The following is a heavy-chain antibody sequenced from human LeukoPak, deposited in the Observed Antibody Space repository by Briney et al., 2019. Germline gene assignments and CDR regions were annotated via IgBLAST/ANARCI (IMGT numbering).Heavy chain of an antibody. CDR1: GYTFTDYY. V-gene: IGHV1-2*02. CDR3: ARERNYGDYGNAFDV. Sequence: ASVKVSCKASGYTFTDYYIHWMRQAPGQGLEWMGWINPKRGVTTYAQKFQGRVTMTRDTSITAAYMELTRLRSDDTTIYYCARERNYGDYGNAFDVWGQGTKVTVSS. D-gene: IGHD4-17*01. CDR2: INPKRGVT. J-gene: IGHJ3*01.